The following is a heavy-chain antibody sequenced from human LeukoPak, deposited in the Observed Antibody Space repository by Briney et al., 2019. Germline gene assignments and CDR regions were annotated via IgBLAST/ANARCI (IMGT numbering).Heavy chain of an antibody. Sequence: ASVKVSCKASGGTFSSYAISWVRQAPGQGLEWMGGIIPIFGTANYAQKFQGRVTITADKSTSTAYMELSSLRSEDTAVYYCAREAVRGRWFGELPPYYYYMDVWGKGTTVTISS. CDR1: GGTFSSYA. V-gene: IGHV1-69*06. J-gene: IGHJ6*03. D-gene: IGHD3-10*01. CDR3: AREAVRGRWFGELPPYYYYMDV. CDR2: IIPIFGTA.